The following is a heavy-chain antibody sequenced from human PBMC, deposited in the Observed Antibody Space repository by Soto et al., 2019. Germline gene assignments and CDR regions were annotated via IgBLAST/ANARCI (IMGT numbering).Heavy chain of an antibody. D-gene: IGHD5-18*01. J-gene: IGHJ6*02. Sequence: GGSLRLSCAASGFTFSSYAMHWVRQAPGKGLEWVAVISYDGSNKYYADSVKGRFTISRDNSENTLYLQMNSLRAEDTAVYYCARDIGYSYGFYYYYYYGMDVWGQGTTVTVSS. V-gene: IGHV3-30-3*01. CDR3: ARDIGYSYGFYYYYYYGMDV. CDR1: GFTFSSYA. CDR2: ISYDGSNK.